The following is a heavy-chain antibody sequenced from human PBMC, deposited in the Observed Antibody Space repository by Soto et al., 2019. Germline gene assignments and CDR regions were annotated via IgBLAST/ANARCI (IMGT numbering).Heavy chain of an antibody. J-gene: IGHJ5*02. CDR2: INPNSGGT. V-gene: IGHV1-2*02. Sequence: ASVKVSCKASGYTFTNYYIHWVLQAPGQGLEWMGWINPNSGGTSYAQKFQGRVALTRDTSISTAYMELNSLRSDDTAMYYCARERENDPWGQVTLVTVSS. CDR1: GYTFTNYY. CDR3: ARERENDP.